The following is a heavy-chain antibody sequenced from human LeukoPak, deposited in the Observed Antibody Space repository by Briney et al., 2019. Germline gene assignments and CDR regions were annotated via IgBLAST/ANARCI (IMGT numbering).Heavy chain of an antibody. J-gene: IGHJ4*02. CDR2: IYTSGST. CDR1: GGSISSYY. V-gene: IGHV4-4*07. CDR3: ARDRASRSSSWFDY. D-gene: IGHD6-13*01. Sequence: SETLSLTCTVSGGSISSYYWSWIRQPAGKGLEWIGRIYTSGSTNYNPSLKSRVTMSVDTSKNQFSLKLSSVTAADTAVYYCARDRASRSSSWFDYWGQGNLVTVSS.